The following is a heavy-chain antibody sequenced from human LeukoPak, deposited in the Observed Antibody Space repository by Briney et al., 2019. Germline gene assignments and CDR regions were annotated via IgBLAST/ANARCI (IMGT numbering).Heavy chain of an antibody. J-gene: IGHJ4*02. CDR2: ITSSGSYT. CDR3: ARALDSGWYVWSY. Sequence: GGSLRLSCAASSTVSSYSLNWVRQAPGKGLEWVSSITSSGSYTYNADSAKGRFTISRDNAKNSLYLQMNSLRADDTGVYYCARALDSGWYVWSYWGQGTLVTVSA. D-gene: IGHD6-19*01. V-gene: IGHV3-21*01. CDR1: STVSSYS.